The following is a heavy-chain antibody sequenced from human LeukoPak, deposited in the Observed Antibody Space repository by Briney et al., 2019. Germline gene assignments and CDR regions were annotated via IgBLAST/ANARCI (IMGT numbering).Heavy chain of an antibody. J-gene: IGHJ6*03. D-gene: IGHD5-24*01. CDR1: GDSVSSNSAA. Sequence: SQTLSLTCAISGDSVSSNSAAWNWIRQSPSRGLEWLGRTYYRSKWYNDYAVSVKSRITINPDTSKNQFSLQLKSVTPEDTAVYYCARGRGEMATITGYYYYYMDVWGKGTTVTVSS. V-gene: IGHV6-1*01. CDR2: TYYRSKWYN. CDR3: ARGRGEMATITGYYYYYMDV.